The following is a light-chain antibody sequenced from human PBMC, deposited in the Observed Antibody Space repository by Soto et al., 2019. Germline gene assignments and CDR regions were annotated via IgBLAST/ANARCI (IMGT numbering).Light chain of an antibody. CDR3: QQSFSSPPIT. J-gene: IGKJ5*01. Sequence: DIQMTQSPSSLSASLGDTVTISCRASQNIENYLHWYQQKAGKAPEVLLYVASVLKDGVSSRFNGSCYGTDFTLTITILQPEDFAMYHCQQSFSSPPITFGQGTRLDIK. V-gene: IGKV1-39*01. CDR2: VAS. CDR1: QNIENY.